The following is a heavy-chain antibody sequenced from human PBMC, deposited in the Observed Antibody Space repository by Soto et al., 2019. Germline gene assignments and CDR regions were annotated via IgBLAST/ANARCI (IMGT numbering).Heavy chain of an antibody. J-gene: IGHJ4*02. CDR2: INVNNGNT. D-gene: IGHD2-2*01. Sequence: QVQLVQSGAEVKKPGASVKVSCKASGDTFASYGINWVRQAPGQGLEWMGWINVNNGNTNYAQKFQDRVTMTTDTSTTTVYMELRSLRSDDTAVYYCAGGIRVGQESDYWGQGPLITVSS. V-gene: IGHV1-18*01. CDR1: GDTFASYG. CDR3: AGGIRVGQESDY.